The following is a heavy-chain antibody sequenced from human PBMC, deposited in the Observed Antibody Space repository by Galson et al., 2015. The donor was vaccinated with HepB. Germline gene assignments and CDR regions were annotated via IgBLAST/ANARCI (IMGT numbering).Heavy chain of an antibody. Sequence: SLRLSCAASGFMFSGSAIHWVRQASGKGLEWIGRIRSERNSHATSYGQSVQGRITMSRYDSENTAHLQMNSMKTDATSVYYCTRRSIGMSKAWLDLWSQGTLAAVSS. CDR1: GFMFSGSA. D-gene: IGHD6-19*01. CDR2: IRSERNSHAT. J-gene: IGHJ4*02. CDR3: TRRSIGMSKAWLDL. V-gene: IGHV3-73*01.